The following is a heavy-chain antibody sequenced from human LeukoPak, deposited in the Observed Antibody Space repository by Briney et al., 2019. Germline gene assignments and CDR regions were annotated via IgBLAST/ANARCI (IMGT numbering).Heavy chain of an antibody. J-gene: IGHJ4*02. CDR3: AKDYYDSSGYSYYFDY. V-gene: IGHV3-30*18. D-gene: IGHD3-22*01. CDR2: ISYDGSNK. CDR1: GFTFSSYG. Sequence: GGSLRLSCAASGFTFSSYGMHWVRQAPGKGLEWVAVISYDGSNKYYADSVKGRFTISRDNSKNTLYLQMNSLRAEDTAVYYCAKDYYDSSGYSYYFDYWGQGTLVTVSS.